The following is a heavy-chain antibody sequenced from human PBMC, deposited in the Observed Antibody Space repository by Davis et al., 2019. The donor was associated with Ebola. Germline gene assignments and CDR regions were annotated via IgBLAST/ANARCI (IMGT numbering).Heavy chain of an antibody. J-gene: IGHJ5*02. D-gene: IGHD6-13*01. V-gene: IGHV1-2*02. Sequence: ASVKVSCKASGYTFTDYYIHWVRQAPGQGLEWMGWMNCDNGDTKYAQKFQGRVTMTRDTSINTAYMEVSRLRSDDTALYYCAGQLTDNWLDPWGQGTLVTVSS. CDR1: GYTFTDYY. CDR3: AGQLTDNWLDP. CDR2: MNCDNGDT.